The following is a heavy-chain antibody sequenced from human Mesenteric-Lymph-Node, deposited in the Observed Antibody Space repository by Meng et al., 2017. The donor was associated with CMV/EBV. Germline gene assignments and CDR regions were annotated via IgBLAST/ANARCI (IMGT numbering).Heavy chain of an antibody. Sequence: VYGGSFSGYYWSWIRQPPGKGLAWIGEINHSGSTNYNPSLTSRVTISVDTSKNQFSLKLSSVTAADTAVYYCARDQYYYDSSGIDYWGQGTLVTVSS. CDR3: ARDQYYYDSSGIDY. CDR2: INHSGST. J-gene: IGHJ4*02. V-gene: IGHV4-34*01. CDR1: GGSFSGYY. D-gene: IGHD3-22*01.